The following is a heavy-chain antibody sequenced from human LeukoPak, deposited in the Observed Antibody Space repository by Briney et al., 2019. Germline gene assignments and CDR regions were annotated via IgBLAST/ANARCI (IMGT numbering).Heavy chain of an antibody. CDR2: IYHSGST. V-gene: IGHV4-38-2*02. CDR3: AREMREYDILTGYYAAY. J-gene: IGHJ4*02. D-gene: IGHD3-9*01. CDR1: GGSISSYY. Sequence: SETLSLTCTVSGGSISSYYWGWIRQPPGKGLEWIGSIYHSGSTYYNPSLKSRITISVDTSKNQFSLKLSSVTAADTAVYYCAREMREYDILTGYYAAYWGQGTLVTVSS.